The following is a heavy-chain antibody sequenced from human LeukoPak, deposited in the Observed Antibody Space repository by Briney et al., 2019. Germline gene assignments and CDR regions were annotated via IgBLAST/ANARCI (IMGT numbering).Heavy chain of an antibody. D-gene: IGHD3-3*01. J-gene: IGHJ6*02. CDR3: ARDLKAAIFGVADYYGMDV. CDR1: GGTFSSYA. V-gene: IGHV1-69*13. Sequence: VASVKVSCKASGGTFSSYAISWVRQAPGQGLEWMGGIIPIFGTANYAQKFQGRATITADESTSTAYMELSSLRSEDTAVYYCARDLKAAIFGVADYYGMDVWGQGTTVTVSS. CDR2: IIPIFGTA.